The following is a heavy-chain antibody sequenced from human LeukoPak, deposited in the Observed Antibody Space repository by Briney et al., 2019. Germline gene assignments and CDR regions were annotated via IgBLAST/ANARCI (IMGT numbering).Heavy chain of an antibody. CDR1: GFTFSDYY. CDR3: ARESFAARWD. J-gene: IGHJ4*02. Sequence: GGSLRLSCAASGFTFSDYYMSWVRQAPGKGLEWVANIKQDGSEKDYVDSVKGRFTISRDNAKNSLYLQMNSLTAEDTAVYYCARESFAARWDWGQGTLVTVSS. D-gene: IGHD6-6*01. V-gene: IGHV3-7*01. CDR2: IKQDGSEK.